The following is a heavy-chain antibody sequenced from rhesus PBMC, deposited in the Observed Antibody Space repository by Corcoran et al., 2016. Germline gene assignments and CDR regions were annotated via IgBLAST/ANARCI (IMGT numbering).Heavy chain of an antibody. J-gene: IGHJ4*01. CDR2: IRNKAKWGTP. CDR3: TRRAGVTNFDY. CDR1: GFSFSDYY. V-gene: IGHV3-116*02. D-gene: IGHD3-34*01. Sequence: EVRLVESGGGLVQPGGSLRLSCAASGFSFSDYYLSWVRRAPGKGPEGVGFIRNKAKWGTPEDAASVKGRLTFSRDDCKSIDSLQMNSLKTEDTAVYYCTRRAGVTNFDYWGQGVLVTVSS.